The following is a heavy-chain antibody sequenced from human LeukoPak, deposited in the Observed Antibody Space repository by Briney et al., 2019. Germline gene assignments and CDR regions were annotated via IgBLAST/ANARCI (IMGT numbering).Heavy chain of an antibody. CDR2: IIPIFGTA. J-gene: IGHJ4*02. CDR3: ATTGVSGLPY. Sequence: SVKVSCKSSGGTFSSYAISWVRQAPGQGLEWMGGIIPIFGTANYAQKFQGRVTIIADESTSTAYMELSSLRSEDTAVYYCATTGVSGLPYWGQGTLVTVSS. CDR1: GGTFSSYA. D-gene: IGHD1-14*01. V-gene: IGHV1-69*13.